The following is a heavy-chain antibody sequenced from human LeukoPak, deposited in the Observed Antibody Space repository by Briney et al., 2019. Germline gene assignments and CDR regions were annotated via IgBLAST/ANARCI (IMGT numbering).Heavy chain of an antibody. CDR2: INPNSSGT. J-gene: IGHJ5*02. D-gene: IGHD6-19*01. V-gene: IGHV1-2*06. CDR1: GYTFTCYY. Sequence: ASVKVSCKASGYTFTCYYMHWVRQAPGQGLEWMGRINPNSSGTNYAHKFHGRRTITTDTSPSTPYTELIRLVSDAQPAFYCARDEVAGKSSWFXXWGQXTLXT. CDR3: ARDEVAGKSSWFXX.